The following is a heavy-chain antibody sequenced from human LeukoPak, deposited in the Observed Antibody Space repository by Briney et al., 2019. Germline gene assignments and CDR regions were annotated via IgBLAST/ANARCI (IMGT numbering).Heavy chain of an antibody. D-gene: IGHD3-22*01. V-gene: IGHV3-23*01. CDR1: GFTFTSYA. CDR2: ISGSGGST. CDR3: AKDSAVIPHYFDY. J-gene: IGHJ4*02. Sequence: GGSLRLSCAASGFTFTSYAMSWVRQAPGKGLEWVSAISGSGGSTYYADSVKGRFTISRDNSKNTLYLQTNSLRAEDTAVYYCAKDSAVIPHYFDYWGQGTLVTVSS.